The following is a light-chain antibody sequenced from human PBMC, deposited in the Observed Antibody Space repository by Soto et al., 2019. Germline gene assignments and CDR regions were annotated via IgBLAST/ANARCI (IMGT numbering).Light chain of an antibody. J-gene: IGKJ4*01. CDR3: QQRSNWPLT. V-gene: IGKV3-11*01. Sequence: ETVLTQSPATLSLSPGESATLSCRASQSVSSYLAWYQQKPGQAPRLLISDASNRATGIPARLSGSGSGKDFTLTITSLEPEDCAVYYCQQRSNWPLTFGGGTKVEFK. CDR2: DAS. CDR1: QSVSSY.